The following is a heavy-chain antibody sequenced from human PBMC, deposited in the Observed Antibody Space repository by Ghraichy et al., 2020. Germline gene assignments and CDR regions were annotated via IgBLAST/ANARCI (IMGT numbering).Heavy chain of an antibody. CDR1: GYTFSSYA. CDR2: ISAYNTDT. J-gene: IGHJ6*02. D-gene: IGHD4-17*01. Sequence: ASVKVSCKASGYTFSSYAINWVRQATGQGLEWMGWISAYNTDTYYAQKLQGRVTMTTDTSTSTAYMELRSLRSDDTAVYYCARDGPYDYGDFYGMDVWGQGTTVTVSS. CDR3: ARDGPYDYGDFYGMDV. V-gene: IGHV1-18*04.